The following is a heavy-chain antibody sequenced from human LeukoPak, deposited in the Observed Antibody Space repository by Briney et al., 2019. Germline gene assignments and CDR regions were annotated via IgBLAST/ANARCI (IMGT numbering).Heavy chain of an antibody. CDR2: IYYSGST. CDR3: ARAHYDFWSGHYFDY. V-gene: IGHV4-39*07. CDR1: GGSISSSSYY. J-gene: IGHJ4*02. D-gene: IGHD3-3*01. Sequence: SETLSLTCTVSGGSISSSSYYWGWIRQPPGKGLEWIGSIYYSGSTYYNPSLKSRVTISVDTSKNQFSLKLSPVTAADTAVYYCARAHYDFWSGHYFDYWGQGTLVTVSS.